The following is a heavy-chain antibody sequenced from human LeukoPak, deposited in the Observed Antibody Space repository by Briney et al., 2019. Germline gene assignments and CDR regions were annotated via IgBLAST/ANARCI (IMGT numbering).Heavy chain of an antibody. CDR1: GYTFTSYG. Sequence: ASVKVSCKASGYTFTSYGISWVRQAPGQGLEWMGWISAYNGNTNYAQKLQGRVTMTTDTSTSTAYMELGSLRSDDTAVYYCARDRGKFLATTSYMDVWGKGTTVIVSS. V-gene: IGHV1-18*01. CDR2: ISAYNGNT. CDR3: ARDRGKFLATTSYMDV. D-gene: IGHD1-26*01. J-gene: IGHJ6*04.